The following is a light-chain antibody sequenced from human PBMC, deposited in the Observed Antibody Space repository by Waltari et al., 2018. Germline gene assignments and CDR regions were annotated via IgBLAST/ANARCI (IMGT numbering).Light chain of an antibody. J-gene: IGKJ2*03. CDR3: LQYNSNPHS. Sequence: DIQMTQSPSSLSASAGARVTISCRARQDITTTLNCFQQKPGKAPKRLIYAASTLGSGVPSRFSGSGYGTEFTLTISSLQPEDCATYYCLQYNSNPHSFGHGTKVEIK. CDR2: AAS. CDR1: QDITTT. V-gene: IGKV1-17*01.